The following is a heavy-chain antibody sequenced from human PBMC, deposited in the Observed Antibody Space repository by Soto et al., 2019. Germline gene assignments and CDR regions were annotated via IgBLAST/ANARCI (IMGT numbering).Heavy chain of an antibody. D-gene: IGHD3-3*02. Sequence: GWSLRLSCAASGFTFSTYAMHWVRQAPGKGLEWVAVISYDGSNKYYADSVKGRFTISRDNSKNTLYLQMNSLRPQDTAVYYCATFKTSTAFDPWGQGALVTVSS. V-gene: IGHV3-30-3*01. CDR1: GFTFSTYA. CDR3: ATFKTSTAFDP. CDR2: ISYDGSNK. J-gene: IGHJ5*02.